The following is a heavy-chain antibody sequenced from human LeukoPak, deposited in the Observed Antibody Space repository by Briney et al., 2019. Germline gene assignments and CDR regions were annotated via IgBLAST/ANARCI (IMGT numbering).Heavy chain of an antibody. V-gene: IGHV1-18*01. D-gene: IGHD3-22*01. CDR2: ISAYNGNT. J-gene: IGHJ4*02. CDR3: ARIPIWSSSVYYYDSSGYYWAVDY. Sequence: GASVKVSCKASGYTCTSYGISWVRQAPGQGLEWMGWISAYNGNTNYAQKLQGRVTMTTDTSTSTAYMELRSLRSDDTAVYYCARIPIWSSSVYYYDSSGYYWAVDYWGQGTLVTVSS. CDR1: GYTCTSYG.